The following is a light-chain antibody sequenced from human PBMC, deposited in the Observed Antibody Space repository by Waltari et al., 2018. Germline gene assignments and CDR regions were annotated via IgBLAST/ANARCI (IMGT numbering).Light chain of an antibody. CDR2: GAS. Sequence: VLTQSPGNLSLSPGERATLSCRASQSVSGSYVAWYQQKPGQAPRLLIYGASVRATGIPDRFSGCGSVADFTLTISRLEPEDFAVYYCQQYGNSPLTFGGGTKVEIK. V-gene: IGKV3-20*01. J-gene: IGKJ4*01. CDR3: QQYGNSPLT. CDR1: QSVSGSY.